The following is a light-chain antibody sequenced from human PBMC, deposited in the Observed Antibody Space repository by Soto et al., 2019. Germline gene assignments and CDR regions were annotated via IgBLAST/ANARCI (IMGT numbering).Light chain of an antibody. CDR1: QSVTSSY. V-gene: IGKV3-20*01. CDR2: GAS. J-gene: IGKJ4*01. Sequence: EIVLTQSPGTLSLSPGERATLSCRASQSVTSSYLAWYQQKPGQAPRLLISGASTRATGIPDRFSGSASGTDFTLTISRLEXXXXAVYYCQQYGSSPFTFGGGTKVEI. CDR3: QQYGSSPFT.